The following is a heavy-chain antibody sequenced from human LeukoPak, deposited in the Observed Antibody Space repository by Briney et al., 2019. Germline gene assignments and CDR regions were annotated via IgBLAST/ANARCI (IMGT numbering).Heavy chain of an antibody. D-gene: IGHD3-16*02. CDR1: GFTFSSYS. Sequence: GGSLRLSCAASGFTFSSYSMNWVRQAPGKRLEWVSYISSSSSTIYYADSVKGRFTISRDNAKNSLYLQMNSLRAEDTAVYYCARSRGGVIADAFDIWGQGTMVTVSS. CDR3: ARSRGGVIADAFDI. CDR2: ISSSSSTI. V-gene: IGHV3-48*01. J-gene: IGHJ3*02.